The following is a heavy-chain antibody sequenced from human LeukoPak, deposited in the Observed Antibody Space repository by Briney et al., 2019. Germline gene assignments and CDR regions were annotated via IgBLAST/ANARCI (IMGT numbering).Heavy chain of an antibody. D-gene: IGHD3-22*01. J-gene: IGHJ4*02. Sequence: PGGSLRLSCAASGFTFEDYVMHWVRQAPGKGLEWVSGISWSSGSIGYADSVKGRFTISRDNAKNSLYLQMNSLRAEDTALYYCAKDSRTYCHDSRCFDYWGQGTLVTVSS. CDR2: ISWSSGSI. CDR1: GFTFEDYV. V-gene: IGHV3-9*01. CDR3: AKDSRTYCHDSRCFDY.